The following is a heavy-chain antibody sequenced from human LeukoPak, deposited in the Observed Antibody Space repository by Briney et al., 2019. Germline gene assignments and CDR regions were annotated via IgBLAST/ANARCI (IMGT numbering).Heavy chain of an antibody. CDR1: GYSFTKYA. CDR2: INPNSGDT. V-gene: IGHV1-2*02. CDR3: AKELWFGELLCYFDY. Sequence: GASVKVSCKASGYSFTKYAMNWVRQAPGQGLEWMGWINPNSGDTNYAQKFQGRVTLTRDTSISTAYMELSSLRSDDTAVYYCAKELWFGELLCYFDYWGQGTLVTVSS. J-gene: IGHJ4*02. D-gene: IGHD3-10*01.